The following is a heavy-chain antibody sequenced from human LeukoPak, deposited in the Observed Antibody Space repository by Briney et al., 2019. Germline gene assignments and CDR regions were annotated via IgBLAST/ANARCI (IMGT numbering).Heavy chain of an antibody. CDR2: IIPVFGTR. D-gene: IGHD3-22*01. Sequence: GASVRVSCKVSGDAFSSYAISWVRQAPGQGLEWMGGIIPVFGTRIFAQQFQGRVTITSDESTSTIYMELNSLRSEDTAVYYCARPVNYYDTGRGLFDYWGQGTLVTVSS. J-gene: IGHJ4*02. CDR1: GDAFSSYA. V-gene: IGHV1-69*01. CDR3: ARPVNYYDTGRGLFDY.